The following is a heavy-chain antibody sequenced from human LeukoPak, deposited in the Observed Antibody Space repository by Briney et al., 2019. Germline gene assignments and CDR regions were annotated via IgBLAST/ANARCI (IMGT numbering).Heavy chain of an antibody. Sequence: GGSLRLSCAASGFTVSSNYMSWVRQAPGKGLEWVSIIYSGGSTYYADSVKGRFTISRDNSKNTLYLQMNSLRAEDTAVYYCARDGLWDYDSSGYEGYWGQGTLVTVSS. CDR2: IYSGGST. D-gene: IGHD3-22*01. J-gene: IGHJ4*02. V-gene: IGHV3-66*01. CDR1: GFTVSSNY. CDR3: ARDGLWDYDSSGYEGY.